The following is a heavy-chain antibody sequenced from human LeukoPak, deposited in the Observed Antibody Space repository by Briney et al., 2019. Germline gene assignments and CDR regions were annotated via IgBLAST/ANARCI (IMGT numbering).Heavy chain of an antibody. J-gene: IGHJ4*02. V-gene: IGHV3-7*01. CDR1: GFTFSSYS. CDR3: ARDSKRIRTN. CDR2: IKQDGSEK. Sequence: GGSLRLSCAASGFTFSSYSMNWVRQAPGKGLEWVANIKQDGSEKYYVDSVKGRFTISRDNAKNSLYLQMNSLRAEDTAVYYCARDSKRIRTNWGQGTLVTVSS. D-gene: IGHD1-1*01.